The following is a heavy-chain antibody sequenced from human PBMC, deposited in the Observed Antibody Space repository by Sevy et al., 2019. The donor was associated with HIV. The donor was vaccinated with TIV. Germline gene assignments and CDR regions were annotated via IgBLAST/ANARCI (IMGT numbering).Heavy chain of an antibody. V-gene: IGHV1-24*01. D-gene: IGHD3-22*01. CDR1: GYTLTKLS. CDR2: FDPEDGER. Sequence: ASVKVSCKVSGYTLTKLSMHWVRQAPGKRLEWMGSFDPEDGERMYAQKFQGRGTLTEDTSADTAYMVLSSLRSEDTAVYYCAGIKDYYENSGSSFDFWGQGTLVTVSS. CDR3: AGIKDYYENSGSSFDF. J-gene: IGHJ4*02.